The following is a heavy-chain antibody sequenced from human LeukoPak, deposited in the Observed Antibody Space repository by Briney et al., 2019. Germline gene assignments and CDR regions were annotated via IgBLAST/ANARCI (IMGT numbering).Heavy chain of an antibody. J-gene: IGHJ5*01. D-gene: IGHD3-9*01. CDR2: IVPMFDTA. CDR3: ARDDNDILTGYFVS. Sequence: SVKVSCKASEATFSNSAINWVRLAPGQGLEWMGGIVPMFDTAHYAEKFQGRVTISADESTNTVYMELRGLRSEDTAVYYCARDDNDILTGYFVSWGQGTLVTVSS. CDR1: EATFSNSA. V-gene: IGHV1-69*13.